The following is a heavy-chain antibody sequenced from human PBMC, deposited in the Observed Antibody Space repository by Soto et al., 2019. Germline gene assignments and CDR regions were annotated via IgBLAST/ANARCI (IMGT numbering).Heavy chain of an antibody. CDR1: GFTFSSYG. J-gene: IGHJ4*02. CDR2: ISYDGSNK. V-gene: IGHV3-30*18. D-gene: IGHD4-17*01. CDR3: AKAPRGVTTVVTVDY. Sequence: QVQLVESGGGVVQPGRSLRLSCAASGFTFSSYGMHWVRQAPGKGLEWVAVISYDGSNKYYADSVKGRFTISRDNSKNTLYLQMNNLRAEDTAVYYCAKAPRGVTTVVTVDYWGQRTLVTVSS.